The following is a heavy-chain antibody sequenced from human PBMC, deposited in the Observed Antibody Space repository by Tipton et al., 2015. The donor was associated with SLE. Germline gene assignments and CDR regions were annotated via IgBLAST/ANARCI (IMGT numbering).Heavy chain of an antibody. Sequence: QLVQSGAEVKKPGASVKISCKASGNIFTNYYVHWVRQAPGQGLEWMGMITPTGGSATYALKFQGRVTMTGDTSTSTVYMELGSLTSEDMALYYCARGTVYYGMDVWGQGTTVTVS. CDR3: ARGTVYYGMDV. D-gene: IGHD1-14*01. V-gene: IGHV1-46*01. CDR1: GNIFTNYY. J-gene: IGHJ6*02. CDR2: ITPTGGSA.